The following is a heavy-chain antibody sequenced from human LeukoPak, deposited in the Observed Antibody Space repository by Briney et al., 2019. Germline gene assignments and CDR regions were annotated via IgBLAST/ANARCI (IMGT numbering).Heavy chain of an antibody. D-gene: IGHD3-10*01. CDR3: AKDRWDYGSGSRVTLQFDH. V-gene: IGHV3-30*02. CDR1: GFTFSSYG. J-gene: IGHJ4*02. CDR2: IRYDGSNK. Sequence: GGSLRLSCAASGFTFSSYGMHWVRQAPGKGLEWVAFIRYDGSNKYYADSVKGRFTISRDNSKNTLYLQMNSLRAEDTAVYYCAKDRWDYGSGSRVTLQFDHWGQGTLVTVSS.